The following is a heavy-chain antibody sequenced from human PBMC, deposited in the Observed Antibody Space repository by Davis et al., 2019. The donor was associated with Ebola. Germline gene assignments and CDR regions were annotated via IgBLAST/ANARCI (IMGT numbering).Heavy chain of an antibody. CDR1: GGSISSGGYS. CDR2: IYHSGST. CDR3: ARSRMIVGPYYFDY. J-gene: IGHJ4*02. V-gene: IGHV4-30-2*02. D-gene: IGHD3-22*01. Sequence: PSETLSLTCAVSGGSISSGGYSWSWIRQPPGKGLEWIGYIYHSGSTNYNPSLKSRVTISVDTSKNQFSLKLSSVTAADTAVYYCARSRMIVGPYYFDYWGQGTLVTVSS.